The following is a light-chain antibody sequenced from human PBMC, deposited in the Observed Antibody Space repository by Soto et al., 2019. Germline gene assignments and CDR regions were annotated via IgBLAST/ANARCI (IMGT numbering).Light chain of an antibody. J-gene: IGLJ2*01. CDR3: QTRGTDEV. Sequence: QLVLTQSPSASASLGASVNLTCTLSSGHSNFAIAWHQQQSEKGPRYLMKVNSDGSHTKGDGIPDRFSGSRCGAERYLTISSLHSEDEAHYYCQTRGTDEVFGGGTKLTVL. CDR2: VNSDGSH. CDR1: SGHSNFA. V-gene: IGLV4-69*01.